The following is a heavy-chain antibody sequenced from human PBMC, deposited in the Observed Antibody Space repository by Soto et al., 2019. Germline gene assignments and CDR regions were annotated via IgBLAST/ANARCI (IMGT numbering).Heavy chain of an antibody. D-gene: IGHD3-3*01. CDR1: GFSVSGDY. J-gene: IGHJ3*02. CDR3: ARATEWNALDI. Sequence: DVQLVETGGGLIQPGGSLRLSCAASGFSVSGDYMNWVLQGPGKGLEWVSVIYRGGTTYYADSVRGRFTISRDDSENTLFLQMNSLRAEDTAVYYCARATEWNALDIWGQGTMVTVSS. V-gene: IGHV3-53*02. CDR2: IYRGGTT.